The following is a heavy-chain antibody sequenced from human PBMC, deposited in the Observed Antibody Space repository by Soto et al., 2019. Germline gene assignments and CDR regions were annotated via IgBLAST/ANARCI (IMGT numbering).Heavy chain of an antibody. D-gene: IGHD4-4*01. J-gene: IGHJ6*02. CDR1: GFTFSSYE. V-gene: IGHV3-48*03. Sequence: GGSLRLSCAASGFTFSSYEMNWVRQAPGKGLEWVSYISSSGSTIYYADSVKGRFTISRDNAKNSLYLQMNSLRAEDTVVYYCARGKDSNAWGWYGMDVWGQGTTVTVSS. CDR2: ISSSGSTI. CDR3: ARGKDSNAWGWYGMDV.